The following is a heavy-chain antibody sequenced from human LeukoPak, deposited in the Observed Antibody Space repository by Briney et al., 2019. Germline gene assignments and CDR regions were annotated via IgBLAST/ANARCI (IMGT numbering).Heavy chain of an antibody. CDR3: ARQDIVVVPAAQPAGSFDY. CDR2: IYYSGST. Sequence: PSETLSLTCTVSGGSISSSSYYWGWIRQPPGKGLEWIGSIYYSGSTYYNPSLKSRVTISVDTSKNQFSLKLSSVTAADTAVYYCARQDIVVVPAAQPAGSFDYWGQGTLVTVSS. V-gene: IGHV4-39*01. CDR1: GGSISSSSYY. J-gene: IGHJ4*02. D-gene: IGHD2-2*01.